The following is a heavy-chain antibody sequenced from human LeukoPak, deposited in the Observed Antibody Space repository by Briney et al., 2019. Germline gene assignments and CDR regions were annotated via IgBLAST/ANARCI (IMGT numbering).Heavy chain of an antibody. V-gene: IGHV3-43*02. D-gene: IGHD3-10*01. CDR1: GFXFDDYA. CDR2: ISGDGGST. J-gene: IGHJ4*02. CDR3: AKDILRWFGHKGHDY. Sequence: PGGSLRLSCAASGFXFDDYAIHWVRQAPGKGLEWVSLISGDGGSTYYADSVKGRFTISRDNSKNSLYLQMNSLRTEDTALYYCAKDILRWFGHKGHDYWGQGTLVTVSS.